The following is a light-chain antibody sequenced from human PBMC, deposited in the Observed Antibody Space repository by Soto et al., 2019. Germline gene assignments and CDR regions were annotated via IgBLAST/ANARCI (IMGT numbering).Light chain of an antibody. V-gene: IGKV1-5*01. J-gene: IGKJ4*01. Sequence: DIQMTQSPSTVSASVGDTVTITCRASQSISTRLAWYQQKAGKAPKLLIYDVSNLQTGVPSRFSGSGSASEFTLTISSLQPEDFATYFCQQYDDITALTFGGGTNVEMK. CDR3: QQYDDITALT. CDR2: DVS. CDR1: QSISTR.